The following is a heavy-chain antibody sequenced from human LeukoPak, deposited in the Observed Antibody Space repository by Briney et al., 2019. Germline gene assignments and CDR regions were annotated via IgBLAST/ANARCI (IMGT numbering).Heavy chain of an antibody. CDR3: AREAIAAAGTHRKFDY. CDR2: LYPSGSS. J-gene: IGHJ4*02. Sequence: TSETLSLTCTVSGASISPYYWNWIRQPAGKGLEWIGRLYPSGSSDYNPSLKSRVSISVGTSNNQFSLRVTSVTAADTAIYYCAREAIAAAGTHRKFDYWGQGTLVTVSS. CDR1: GASISPYY. D-gene: IGHD6-13*01. V-gene: IGHV4-4*07.